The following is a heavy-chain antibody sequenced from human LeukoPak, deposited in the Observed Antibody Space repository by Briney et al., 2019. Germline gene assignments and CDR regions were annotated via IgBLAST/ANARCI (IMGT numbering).Heavy chain of an antibody. CDR3: ARDLIGDGSGSYYPHWFDP. CDR2: FNPENGNT. J-gene: IGHJ5*02. Sequence: ASVKVSCKASGYSFVGYGITWVRQAPGQGLEWMGWFNPENGNTNYAQKLQGRVTMTTDTSTSTAYMELRSLRSDDTAVYYCARDLIGDGSGSYYPHWFDPWGQGTLVTVSS. CDR1: GYSFVGYG. D-gene: IGHD3-10*01. V-gene: IGHV1-18*01.